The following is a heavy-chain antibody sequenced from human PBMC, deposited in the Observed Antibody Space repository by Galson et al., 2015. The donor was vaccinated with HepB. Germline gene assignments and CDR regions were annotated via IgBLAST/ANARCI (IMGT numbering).Heavy chain of an antibody. V-gene: IGHV1-69*13. Sequence: SVKVSCKASGGTFSSYAISWVRQAPGQGLEWMGGIIPIFGTANYAQKFQGRVTITADESTSTAYMELSSLRSEDTAVYYCARDGISRNSYYYYMDVWGKGTTVTVSS. J-gene: IGHJ6*03. CDR3: ARDGISRNSYYYYMDV. CDR1: GGTFSSYA. CDR2: IIPIFGTA. D-gene: IGHD2/OR15-2a*01.